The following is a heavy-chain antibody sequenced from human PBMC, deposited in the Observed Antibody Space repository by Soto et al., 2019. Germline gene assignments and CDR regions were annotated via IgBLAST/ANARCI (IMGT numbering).Heavy chain of an antibody. J-gene: IGHJ4*02. V-gene: IGHV1-8*01. CDR3: ASAFTWGVAVAGP. Sequence: GASVKVSCKTSGYTFTSFDINWVRQATGQGLEWIGWMNPNSGNTGYAQKFQGRVTMTRNTSISTAYMELSSLRSEDTAVYYCASAFTWGVAVAGPWGQGTLVTVSS. CDR1: GYTFTSFD. CDR2: MNPNSGNT. D-gene: IGHD6-19*01.